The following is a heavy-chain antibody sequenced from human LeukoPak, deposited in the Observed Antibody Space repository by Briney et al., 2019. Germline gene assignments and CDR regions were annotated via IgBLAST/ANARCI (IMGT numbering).Heavy chain of an antibody. V-gene: IGHV3-7*01. D-gene: IGHD3-22*01. CDR1: GFVFSTYW. Sequence: PGGSLRLSCAASGFVFSTYWMTWVRQVPGKGLEWVANINLDGTEEHYVDSSLKGRFTISRDNAKNSLYLQMDSLRADDTALYYCADFDRSWGQGTLVTVSS. J-gene: IGHJ4*02. CDR3: ADFDRS. CDR2: INLDGTEE.